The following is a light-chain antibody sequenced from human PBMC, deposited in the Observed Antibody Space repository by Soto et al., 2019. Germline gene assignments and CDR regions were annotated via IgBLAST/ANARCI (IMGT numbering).Light chain of an antibody. CDR3: SSYTDTTLVV. Sequence: QSVLTQPASVSGSPGQSIAISCTGTSSDVGAYDYVSWYQQHPGKAPKLMIYDVYNRPSGVSYRFSGSKSGNTASLTISGLQAEDEDDYYCSSYTDTTLVVFGGGTKLTVL. CDR1: SSDVGAYDY. CDR2: DVY. V-gene: IGLV2-14*01. J-gene: IGLJ2*01.